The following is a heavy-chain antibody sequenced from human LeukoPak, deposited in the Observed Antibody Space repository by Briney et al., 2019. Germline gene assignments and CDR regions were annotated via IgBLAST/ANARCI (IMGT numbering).Heavy chain of an antibody. V-gene: IGHV4-59*01. Sequence: SETLSLTCTVSGGSISTYYWSWIRQPPGKGLEWIGYIYYSGSPNYNPSLKSRVTISVDTSKNQFSLKLTSVTAADTAVYYCARDWSSNWNSAFGIWGQGTMVTVSS. J-gene: IGHJ3*02. CDR2: IYYSGSP. D-gene: IGHD6-13*01. CDR3: ARDWSSNWNSAFGI. CDR1: GGSISTYY.